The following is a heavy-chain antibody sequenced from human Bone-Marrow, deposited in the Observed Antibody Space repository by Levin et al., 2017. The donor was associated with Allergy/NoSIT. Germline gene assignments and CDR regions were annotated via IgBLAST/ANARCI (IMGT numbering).Heavy chain of an antibody. CDR3: AGYDTSAYHSPFDY. D-gene: IGHD3-22*01. CDR2: ISGSGGNT. V-gene: IGHV3-23*01. Sequence: GESLKISCAASGFIFRNYAMNWVLQAPGKGLEWVSQISGSGGNTHYADSVKGRFTISRDNSKNTLYLQMNSLRVEDTAVYYCAGYDTSAYHSPFDYWGQGTLVTVSS. CDR1: GFIFRNYA. J-gene: IGHJ4*02.